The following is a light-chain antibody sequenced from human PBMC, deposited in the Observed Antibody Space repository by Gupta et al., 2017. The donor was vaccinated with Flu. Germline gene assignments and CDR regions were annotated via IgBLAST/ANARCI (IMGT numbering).Light chain of an antibody. J-gene: IGLJ1*01. V-gene: IGLV1-51*02. CDR3: GTWDGSLSTDV. Sequence: QSVLTQPPSLSAAPGQRGTISCSGSSSNIGNTYVSWYQQLPGTAPKLLIYENNKRPAGIPDRFSGSKSGTSAALGITGLQTGDEADYYCGTWDGSLSTDVFGTGTKVTVL. CDR2: ENN. CDR1: SSNIGNTY.